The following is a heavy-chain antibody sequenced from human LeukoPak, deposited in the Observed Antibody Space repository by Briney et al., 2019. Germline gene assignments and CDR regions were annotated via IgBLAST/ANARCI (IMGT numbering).Heavy chain of an antibody. J-gene: IGHJ5*02. D-gene: IGHD2-2*01. CDR2: IYHSGST. V-gene: IGHV4-38-2*01. Sequence: SETLSLTCAVSGYSISSGYYWGWIRQPRGKGLEWIGSIYHSGSTYCNPSLKSRVTISVDTSKNQFSLKLTSVNTADTTVLLYLRGRYQLLPYNWIDAWGQATLVTVSS. CDR1: GYSISSGYY. CDR3: LRGRYQLLPYNWIDA.